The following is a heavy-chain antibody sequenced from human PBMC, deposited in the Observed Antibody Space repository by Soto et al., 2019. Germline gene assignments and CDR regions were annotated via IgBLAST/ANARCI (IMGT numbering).Heavy chain of an antibody. CDR2: IYHGGRT. CDR3: ARVGPWVPYFYDSSPYTFENWFDP. D-gene: IGHD3-22*01. V-gene: IGHV4-38-2*01. J-gene: IGHJ5*02. CDR1: GYSVSIGSD. Sequence: PSESMSLTCAVEGYSVSIGSDGCWLRLHTGKGLEWGGSIYHGGRTSYNPSLNSRVTLSIDMTNNHVSLILNSVTAADTAVYYCARVGPWVPYFYDSSPYTFENWFDPWGQGTLVTVSS.